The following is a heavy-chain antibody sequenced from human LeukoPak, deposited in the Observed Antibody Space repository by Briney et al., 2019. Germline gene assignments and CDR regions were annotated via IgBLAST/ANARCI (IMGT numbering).Heavy chain of an antibody. CDR3: ARYSLYDYVWGSHRQTFAFDY. Sequence: SETLSLTCIVSGGPISGYYWSWIRQPPGKGLEWIGSFCYSETINYNPSLKSRVTISADTSKNQVSLKLSSVTAADTAAYYCARYSLYDYVWGSHRQTFAFDYWGQGTLVTVSS. J-gene: IGHJ4*02. D-gene: IGHD3-16*02. CDR1: GGPISGYY. CDR2: FCYSETI. V-gene: IGHV4-59*01.